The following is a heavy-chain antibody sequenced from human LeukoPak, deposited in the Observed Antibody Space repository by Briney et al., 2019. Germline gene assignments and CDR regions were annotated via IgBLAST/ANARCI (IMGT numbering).Heavy chain of an antibody. CDR1: GGSISSYS. CDR2: VYHSGSI. Sequence: SETLSLTCTVSGGSISSYSWNWIRQSPGMGLEWIGRVYHSGSINYNPSLKSRVTISVDTSKNQFSLNLSSVTAADTAVYYCVSSYGGYVLDYWGQGTLVIVSS. CDR3: VSSYGGYVLDY. J-gene: IGHJ4*02. V-gene: IGHV4-59*01. D-gene: IGHD5-12*01.